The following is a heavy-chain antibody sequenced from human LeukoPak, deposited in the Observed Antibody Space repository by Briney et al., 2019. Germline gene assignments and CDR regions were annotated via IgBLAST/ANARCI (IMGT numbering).Heavy chain of an antibody. CDR3: SSTYSIVPS. D-gene: IGHD2/OR15-2a*01. CDR2: INPNSGGT. J-gene: IGHJ5*02. Sequence: ASVTVSSTASGYTFTGSYMHWLRQAPGQGLDWMGWINPNSGGTNYAQKFQGRVTMTGDTSISTAYMELSRLTSDDTAVYYCSSTYSIVPSWGQGTLVTVSS. CDR1: GYTFTGSY. V-gene: IGHV1-2*02.